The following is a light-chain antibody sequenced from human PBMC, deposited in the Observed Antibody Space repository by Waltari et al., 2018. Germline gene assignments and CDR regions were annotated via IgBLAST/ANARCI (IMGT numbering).Light chain of an antibody. CDR1: SSDVGAFTY. J-gene: IGLJ3*02. Sequence: QSALTQPASVSGSPGQSITISCTGTSSDVGAFTYVPCYQQHPGKAPQLIIYEVSNRPSGVSNRFSGSKSGNTASLTISGLQAEDEADYYCNSYATNSARVFGGGTKLTVL. CDR2: EVS. V-gene: IGLV2-14*01. CDR3: NSYATNSARV.